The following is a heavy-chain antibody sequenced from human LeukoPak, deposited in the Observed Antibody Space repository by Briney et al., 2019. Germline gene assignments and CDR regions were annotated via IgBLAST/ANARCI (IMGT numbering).Heavy chain of an antibody. D-gene: IGHD3-9*01. CDR2: IIPIFGTA. J-gene: IGHJ6*02. Sequence: GSSVKVSCKASGGTFSSYAISWVRQAPGQGLEWMGGIIPIFGTANYAQKFQGRVTITADESTSTAYMELSSLRSEDTAVYYCASGTSAVLRYFDHRFKEDYYYYYGMDVWGQGTTVTVSS. CDR1: GGTFSSYA. CDR3: ASGTSAVLRYFDHRFKEDYYYYYGMDV. V-gene: IGHV1-69*01.